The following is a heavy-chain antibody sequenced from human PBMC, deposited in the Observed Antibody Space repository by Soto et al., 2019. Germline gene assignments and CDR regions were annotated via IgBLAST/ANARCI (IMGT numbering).Heavy chain of an antibody. Sequence: GSGPTLVNPTQPLTLTCTFSGFSLSTSGVGVGWIRQPPGKALEWLALIYWNDDKRYSPSLKSRLTITKDTSKNQVVLTMTNMDPVDTATYYCARGYSYGTLYYFDYWGQGTLVTVSS. CDR2: IYWNDDK. D-gene: IGHD5-18*01. V-gene: IGHV2-5*01. CDR3: ARGYSYGTLYYFDY. CDR1: GFSLSTSGVG. J-gene: IGHJ4*02.